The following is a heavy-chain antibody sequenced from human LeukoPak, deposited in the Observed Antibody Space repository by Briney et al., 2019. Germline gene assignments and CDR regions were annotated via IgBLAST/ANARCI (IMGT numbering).Heavy chain of an antibody. J-gene: IGHJ1*01. CDR3: AQARSSSGYGPLGFY. D-gene: IGHD5-12*01. CDR1: RISVSNNY. V-gene: IGHV3-53*01. CDR2: IYAGGDT. Sequence: GGSLRLSCAASRISVSNNYMSWVRQAPGKGLEFVSVIYAGGDTFYADSVKGRFTISRDSSKNTLYLHMSSLTPEDTAVYYCAQARSSSGYGPLGFYWGQGTLVTVS.